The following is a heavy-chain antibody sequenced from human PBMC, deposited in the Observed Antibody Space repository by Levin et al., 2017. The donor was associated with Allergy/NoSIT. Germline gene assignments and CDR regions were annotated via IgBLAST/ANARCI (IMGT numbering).Heavy chain of an antibody. D-gene: IGHD3-10*01. J-gene: IGHJ4*02. Sequence: SETLSLTCTVSGGSTSTDYWAWIRQPPGKGLEWIGHMYYIGNSDYNPSLKSRVTVSLDTSKNQFSLRLKFMTAADTAVYYCARGIRGGGVNGPWLDNWGQGSLVTVTS. CDR3: ARGIRGGGVNGPWLDN. V-gene: IGHV4-59*01. CDR2: MYYIGNS. CDR1: GGSTSTDY.